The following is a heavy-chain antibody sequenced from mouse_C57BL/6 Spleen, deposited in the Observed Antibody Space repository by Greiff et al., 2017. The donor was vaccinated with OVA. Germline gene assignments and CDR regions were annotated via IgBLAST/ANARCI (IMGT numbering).Heavy chain of an antibody. J-gene: IGHJ1*03. CDR2: INPGSGGP. CDR3: AREGGIYYGSSYDWYFDV. D-gene: IGHD1-1*01. Sequence: VKLQESGAELVRPGTSVKVSCKASGYAFTNYLIEWVKQRPGQGLEWIGVINPGSGGPNYNEKFKGKATLTADKSSSTAYLQLSSLTSEDAAVDCWAREGGIYYGSSYDWYFDVWGTGTTVTVSS. V-gene: IGHV1-54*01. CDR1: GYAFTNYL.